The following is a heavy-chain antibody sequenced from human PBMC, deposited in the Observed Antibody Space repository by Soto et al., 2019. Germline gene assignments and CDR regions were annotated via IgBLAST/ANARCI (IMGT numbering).Heavy chain of an antibody. CDR2: IYPGDSDT. Sequence: PGESLKISCNGSGYIFTSYWIGWVRQMPGKGLEWMGIIYPGDSDTRYSPSFQGQVTISADKSISTAYLQWSSLKASDTAMYYCARHAPLTDTATYGGYYYYGMAVWGQGTTVTV. D-gene: IGHD5-18*01. V-gene: IGHV5-51*01. J-gene: IGHJ6*02. CDR3: ARHAPLTDTATYGGYYYYGMAV. CDR1: GYIFTSYW.